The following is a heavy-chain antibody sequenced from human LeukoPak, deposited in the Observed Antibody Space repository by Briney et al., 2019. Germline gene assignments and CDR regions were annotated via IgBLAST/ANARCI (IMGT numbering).Heavy chain of an antibody. J-gene: IGHJ4*02. CDR2: ISSSGSTI. Sequence: GGSLRLSCAASGFTFSSYEMNWVRQAPGKGLEWVSYISSSGSTIYYADSVKGRFTISRDNAKNSLYLQMNSLRAEDTAVYYCARDRGYYDQDYWGQGTLGTVSS. V-gene: IGHV3-48*03. CDR3: ARDRGYYDQDY. D-gene: IGHD3-22*01. CDR1: GFTFSSYE.